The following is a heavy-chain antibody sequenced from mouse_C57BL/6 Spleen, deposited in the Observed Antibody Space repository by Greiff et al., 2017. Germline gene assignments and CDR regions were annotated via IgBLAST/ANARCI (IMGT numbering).Heavy chain of an antibody. J-gene: IGHJ1*03. CDR3: ARHEDGGGWSYWNFDV. CDR2: FYPGSGSI. V-gene: IGHV1-62-2*01. Sequence: VKVVESGAELVKPGASVKLSCKASGYTFTEYTIPWVKQRSGQGLEWIGWFYPGSGSIKYNEKFKDKATLTAAKSSSTVYMELSRLTSEDAAVYFCARHEDGGGWSYWNFDVWGTGTTVTVSS. D-gene: IGHD1-1*02. CDR1: GYTFTEYT.